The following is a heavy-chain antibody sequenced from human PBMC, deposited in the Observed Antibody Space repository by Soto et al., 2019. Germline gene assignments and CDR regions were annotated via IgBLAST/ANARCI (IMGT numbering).Heavy chain of an antibody. J-gene: IGHJ5*02. CDR2: ISAYNGNT. Sequence: ASVKVSCKASGYTFTSYGISWVRQAPGQGLEWMGWISAYNGNTNYAQKLQGRVTMTTDTSTSTAYMELRSLRSDDTAVYYRARVYVVVPAAISWFDPWGQGTLVTVSS. CDR3: ARVYVVVPAAISWFDP. V-gene: IGHV1-18*01. D-gene: IGHD2-2*01. CDR1: GYTFTSYG.